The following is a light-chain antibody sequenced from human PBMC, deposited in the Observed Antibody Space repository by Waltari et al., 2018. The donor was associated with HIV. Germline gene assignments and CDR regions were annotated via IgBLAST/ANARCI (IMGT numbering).Light chain of an antibody. CDR1: QSISPFY. V-gene: IGKV3-20*01. J-gene: IGKJ2*01. CDR2: GTS. Sequence: DIVLDQSPGTLSFSPGERATLSCRASQSISPFYLAWYQQRPGQAPKLLIHGTSTRVTGIPDRFIGTGSGTDFTLTITRLEPEDVAVYYCQRFHNSRYTFGQGTKLEI. CDR3: QRFHNSRYT.